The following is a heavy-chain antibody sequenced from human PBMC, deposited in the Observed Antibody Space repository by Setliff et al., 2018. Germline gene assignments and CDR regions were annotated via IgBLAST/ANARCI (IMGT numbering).Heavy chain of an antibody. D-gene: IGHD1-1*01. CDR1: GGSIGSSF. CDR3: ARVVPLGGTDR. Sequence: KTSETLSLTCTVSGGSIGSSFWNWIRQSPGKGLEWIGYKSNRGDTYYNPSLKSRVTISVDTSKNQLSLNLSSVTAADTAIYYCARVVPLGGTDRWGQGTLVTVSS. J-gene: IGHJ5*02. V-gene: IGHV4-59*12. CDR2: KSNRGDT.